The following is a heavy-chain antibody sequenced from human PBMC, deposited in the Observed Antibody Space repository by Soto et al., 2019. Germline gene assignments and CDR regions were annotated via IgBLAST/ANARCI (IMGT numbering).Heavy chain of an antibody. CDR3: VRDSARIVVVPRVDGDNWRDP. V-gene: IGHV3-11*06. D-gene: IGHD2-2*01. CDR2: ISGSSDNI. CDR1: GFTFSDYF. J-gene: IGHJ5*02. Sequence: QVQLVESGGGVVKPAGSLRLSCAASGFTFSDYFMSWIRQAPGKGLEWVSFISGSSDNIKYADSVKGRFTISRDNAKNSLYLQMNSLRAEDTAVYYCVRDSARIVVVPRVDGDNWRDPGGQGPLVTVSS.